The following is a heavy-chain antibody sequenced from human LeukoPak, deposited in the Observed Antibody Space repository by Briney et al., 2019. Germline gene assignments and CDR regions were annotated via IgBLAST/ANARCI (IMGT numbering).Heavy chain of an antibody. CDR3: ARDGSGWYELPPDY. V-gene: IGHV1-18*01. Sequence: ASVKVSCKASGYTFTSYGISWVRQAPGQGLEWMGWISAHNGNTNYAQKLQGRVTMTTDTSTSTAYMELRSLRSDDTAVYYCARDGSGWYELPPDYWGQGTLVTVSS. D-gene: IGHD6-19*01. CDR1: GYTFTSYG. CDR2: ISAHNGNT. J-gene: IGHJ4*02.